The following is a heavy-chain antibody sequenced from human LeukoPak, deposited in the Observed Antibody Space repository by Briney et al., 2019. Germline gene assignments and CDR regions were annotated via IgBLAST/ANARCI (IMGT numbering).Heavy chain of an antibody. V-gene: IGHV1-2*02. Sequence: GASVKVSCKASGYTFTGYYMHWVRQAPGQGLEWMGWINPNSGGTNYAQKFQGRVTMTRDTSISTAYMELSRLRSDDTAVYYCARVRCVAAAGISKADVGPKWFDPWGQGTLVTVSS. CDR2: INPNSGGT. J-gene: IGHJ5*02. D-gene: IGHD6-13*01. CDR3: ARVRCVAAAGISKADVGPKWFDP. CDR1: GYTFTGYY.